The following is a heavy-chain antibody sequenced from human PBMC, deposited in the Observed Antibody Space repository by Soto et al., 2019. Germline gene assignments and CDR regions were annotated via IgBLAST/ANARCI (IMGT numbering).Heavy chain of an antibody. J-gene: IGHJ3*02. CDR3: AHRRSSGWYRSRWGAFDI. CDR1: GFSLSTRGVG. Sequence: SGPTLVNPTQTLTLTCTFSGFSLSTRGVGVGWIRQPPGKALEWLALIYWDDDKRYSPSLKSRLTITKDTSKNQVVLTMTNMDPVDTATYYCAHRRSSGWYRSRWGAFDIWGQGTMVTVSS. CDR2: IYWDDDK. V-gene: IGHV2-5*02. D-gene: IGHD6-19*01.